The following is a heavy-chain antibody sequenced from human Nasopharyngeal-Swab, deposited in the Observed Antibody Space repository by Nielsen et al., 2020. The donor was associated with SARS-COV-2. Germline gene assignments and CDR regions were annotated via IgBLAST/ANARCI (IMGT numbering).Heavy chain of an antibody. D-gene: IGHD2-15*01. V-gene: IGHV4-59*12. CDR3: AREALLGYCSGGSCYRTWFDP. Sequence: WIRQPPGKGLEWIGNIYNSGSTNYNPSLKSRVTISVDTSKNQFSLKLSSVTAADTAVYYCAREALLGYCSGGSCYRTWFDPWGQGTLVTVSS. J-gene: IGHJ5*02. CDR2: IYNSGST.